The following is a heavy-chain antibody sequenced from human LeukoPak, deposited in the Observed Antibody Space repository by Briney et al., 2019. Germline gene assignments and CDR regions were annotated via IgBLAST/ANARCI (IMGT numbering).Heavy chain of an antibody. CDR1: GFTVSSNY. V-gene: IGHV3-66*01. CDR3: AREAMAFDY. Sequence: GGSLRLSCAASGFTVSSNYMSWVRQGPGKGLEWVSLIYSGDSTYYADSVKGRFTISRDSSKNTLYLQMNSLRAEDTAVCYCAREAMAFDYWGQGTLVTVSS. D-gene: IGHD5-18*01. J-gene: IGHJ4*02. CDR2: IYSGDST.